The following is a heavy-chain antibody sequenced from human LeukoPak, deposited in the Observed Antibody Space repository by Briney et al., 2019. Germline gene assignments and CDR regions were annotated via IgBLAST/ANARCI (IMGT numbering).Heavy chain of an antibody. CDR1: GYSISSGYY. V-gene: IGHV4-38-2*02. CDR2: IYYSGST. Sequence: PSETLSLTCTVSGYSISSGYYWGWIRPPPGKGLEWIGSIYYSGSTYYNPSLKSRVTISVDTSKNQFSLKLSSVTAADTAVHYCARGSVVGALGLFDYWGQGTLVTVSS. J-gene: IGHJ4*02. D-gene: IGHD1-26*01. CDR3: ARGSVVGALGLFDY.